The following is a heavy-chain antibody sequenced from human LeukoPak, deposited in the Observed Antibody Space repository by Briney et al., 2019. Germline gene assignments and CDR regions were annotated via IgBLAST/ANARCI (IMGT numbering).Heavy chain of an antibody. CDR3: AKVSSGYSGYEFDS. CDR1: GCTFNDYA. J-gene: IGHJ4*02. CDR2: ISGDGGST. Sequence: GGSLRLSCAASGCTFNDYAMHWVRQAPGKGLEWISLISGDGGSTYYADSVKGRFTIFRDNSKNSLYLQMNSLRTDDTALYYCAKVSSGYSGYEFDSWGQGTLVTVSS. V-gene: IGHV3-43*02. D-gene: IGHD5-12*01.